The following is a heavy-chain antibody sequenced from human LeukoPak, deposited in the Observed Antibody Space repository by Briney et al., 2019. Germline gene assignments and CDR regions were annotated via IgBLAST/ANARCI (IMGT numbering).Heavy chain of an antibody. CDR2: IIPIFGTA. CDR1: GGTFSSYA. CDR3: ARGARYYDSSGSYDY. V-gene: IGHV1-69*01. J-gene: IGHJ4*02. D-gene: IGHD3-22*01. Sequence: SVKVSCKASGGTFSSYAISWVRQAPGQGLEWMGGIIPIFGTANYAQKFQGRVTITADESTSTAYMELSSLRSEDTAVYYCARGARYYDSSGSYDYWGQGTLVTVSS.